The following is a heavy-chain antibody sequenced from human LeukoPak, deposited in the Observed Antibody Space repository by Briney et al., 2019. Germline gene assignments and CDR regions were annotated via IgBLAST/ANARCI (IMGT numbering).Heavy chain of an antibody. CDR1: GFTFNSYG. J-gene: IGHJ4*02. Sequence: GGSLRLSCAASGFTFNSYGMHWVRQAPGKGLEWVSSITSSSSYIYYADSVKGRFTISRDNAKNSLYLQMNSLRAEDTAVYYCARGLRSGYSYGPFDYWGQGTLVTVSS. D-gene: IGHD5-18*01. CDR3: ARGLRSGYSYGPFDY. CDR2: ITSSSSYI. V-gene: IGHV3-21*01.